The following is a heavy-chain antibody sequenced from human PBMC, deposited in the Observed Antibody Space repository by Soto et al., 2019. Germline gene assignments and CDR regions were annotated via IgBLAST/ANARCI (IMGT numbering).Heavy chain of an antibody. J-gene: IGHJ4*02. V-gene: IGHV4-59*01. CDR1: GGSISSYY. Sequence: QVQLQESGPGLVKPSETLSLTCTVSGGSISSYYWSWIRQPPGKGLEWIGYIYYTGSTNYNPSLKSRVTISVDTSKNQLSLKLSSVTAADTAVYYCASLCSSTSCYDVYWGQGTLVTVSS. CDR2: IYYTGST. D-gene: IGHD2-2*01. CDR3: ASLCSSTSCYDVY.